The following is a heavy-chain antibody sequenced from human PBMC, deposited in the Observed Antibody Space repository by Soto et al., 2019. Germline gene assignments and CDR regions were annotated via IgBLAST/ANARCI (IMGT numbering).Heavy chain of an antibody. D-gene: IGHD2-2*01. V-gene: IGHV7-4-1*01. CDR1: GYTFTSYA. J-gene: IGHJ6*03. CDR3: ARGGYCSSTSCLDYYYYYMDV. Sequence: GASVKVSCKASGYTFTSYAMNWVRQAPGQGLEWMGWINTNTGNPTYAQGFTGRFVFSLDTSVSTAYLQICSLKAEDTAVYYCARGGYCSSTSCLDYYYYYMDVWGKGTTVTSP. CDR2: INTNTGNP.